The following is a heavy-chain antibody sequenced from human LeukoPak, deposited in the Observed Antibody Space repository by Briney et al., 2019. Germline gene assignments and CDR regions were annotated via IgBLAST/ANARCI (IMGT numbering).Heavy chain of an antibody. CDR2: IIPSSGST. V-gene: IGHV1-46*01. CDR3: AGDRGWAGYSYGFYY. J-gene: IGHJ4*02. D-gene: IGHD5-18*01. CDR1: GYAFTSYH. Sequence: GASVKVSCKSSGYAFTSYHIHWMRQAPGQGLGWMGIIIPSSGSTTYAQKFQGRVTMTRDTSTSTVYMELSSLTSEDTAVYYCAGDRGWAGYSYGFYYWGQGTLVTVSS.